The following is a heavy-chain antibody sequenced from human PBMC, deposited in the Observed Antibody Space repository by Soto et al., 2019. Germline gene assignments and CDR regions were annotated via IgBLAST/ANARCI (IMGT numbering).Heavy chain of an antibody. CDR3: AHRHLAMAGCLGAFDV. CDR1: GFSLNTRGVG. CDR2: IYWYDDR. D-gene: IGHD6-19*01. Sequence: QITLKESGPTLVKPTQTLTLTCTFSGFSLNTRGVGVGWIRQPPGKALEWLALIYWYDDRRYSPSLRSRLTLTKDTSKNPVVLTMANMDPVDTATYYCAHRHLAMAGCLGAFDVWGQGTMVTVSS. J-gene: IGHJ3*01. V-gene: IGHV2-5*01.